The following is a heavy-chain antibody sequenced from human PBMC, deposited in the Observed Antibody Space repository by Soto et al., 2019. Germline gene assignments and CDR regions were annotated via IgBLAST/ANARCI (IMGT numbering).Heavy chain of an antibody. D-gene: IGHD6-19*01. CDR1: GFSLTTSGVG. Sequence: SGPTLVNPTQTLTLTCTFSGFSLTTSGVGVGWIRQPPGKALEWLALIYWNDEKRYSPSLKSRLTITKDTSKNQVVLTMTNMDPVETATYHCAHRLRWLANFDYWGQGTLVTVSS. J-gene: IGHJ4*02. V-gene: IGHV2-5*01. CDR2: IYWNDEK. CDR3: AHRLRWLANFDY.